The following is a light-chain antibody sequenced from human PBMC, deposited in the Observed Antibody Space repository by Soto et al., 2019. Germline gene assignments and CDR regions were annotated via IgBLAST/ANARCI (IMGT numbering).Light chain of an antibody. J-gene: IGKJ2*01. CDR2: KAS. V-gene: IGKV1-5*03. CDR1: QSISSY. Sequence: DIQITQSPSSLSAPVGDRVTITCRASQSISSYLNWYQQKPGKAPKLLIYKASSLESGVPSRFSGSGSGTEFTLTISSLQPDDFATYYCQQYNSYLYTFGQGTKVDI. CDR3: QQYNSYLYT.